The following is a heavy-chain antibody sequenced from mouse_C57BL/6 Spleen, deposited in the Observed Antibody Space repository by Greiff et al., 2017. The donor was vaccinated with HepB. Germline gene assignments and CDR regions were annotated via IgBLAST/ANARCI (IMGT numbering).Heavy chain of an antibody. D-gene: IGHD4-1*01. CDR3: ARGGLTGYYYAMDY. CDR1: GYSITSGYY. V-gene: IGHV3-6*01. J-gene: IGHJ4*01. CDR2: ISYDGSN. Sequence: VQLKQSGPGLVKPSQSLSLTCSVTGYSITSGYYWNWIRQFPGNKLEWMGYISYDGSNNYNPSLKNRISITRDTSKNQFFLKLNSVTTEDTATYYCARGGLTGYYYAMDYWGQGTSVSVSS.